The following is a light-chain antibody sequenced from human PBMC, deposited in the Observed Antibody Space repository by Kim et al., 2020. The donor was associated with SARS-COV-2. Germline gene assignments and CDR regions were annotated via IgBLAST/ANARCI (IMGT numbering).Light chain of an antibody. J-gene: IGLJ2*01. CDR3: SSRDSSGNRVI. CDR2: DIN. V-gene: IGLV3-19*01. Sequence: SSELTQDPAVSVALGQAVRITCQGDSLRRDYARWYQQKPGQAPILVIFDINKRPSGIPDRFSGSAPGDTVSLTITGAQAEDEADYYCSSRDSSGNRVIFGGGTQLTV. CDR1: SLRRDY.